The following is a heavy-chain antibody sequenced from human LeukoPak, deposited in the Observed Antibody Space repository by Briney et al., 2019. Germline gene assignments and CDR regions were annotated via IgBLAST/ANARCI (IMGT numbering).Heavy chain of an antibody. CDR2: ISAYNGNT. Sequence: ASVKVSCKASGYTFTSCGISWVRQAPGQGLEWMGWISAYNGNTNYAQKLQGRVTMTTDTSTSTAYMELRSLRSDDTAVYYCARVEGPSIVVVTASYGMDVWGQGTTVTVSS. CDR1: GYTFTSCG. D-gene: IGHD2-21*02. J-gene: IGHJ6*02. CDR3: ARVEGPSIVVVTASYGMDV. V-gene: IGHV1-18*01.